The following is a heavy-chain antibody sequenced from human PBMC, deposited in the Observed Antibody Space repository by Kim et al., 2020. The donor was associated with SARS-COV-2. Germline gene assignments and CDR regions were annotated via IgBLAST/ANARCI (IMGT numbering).Heavy chain of an antibody. J-gene: IGHJ4*02. CDR2: ISSSGSTI. V-gene: IGHV3-11*01. D-gene: IGHD3-9*01. CDR3: ARDSRGTFDWLPIDC. Sequence: LSLTCAASGFTFSDYYMSWIRQAPGKGLEWVSYISSSGSTIYYADSVKGRFTISRDNAKNSLYLQMNSLRAEDTAVYYCARDSRGTFDWLPIDCWGQGTLVTVSS. CDR1: GFTFSDYY.